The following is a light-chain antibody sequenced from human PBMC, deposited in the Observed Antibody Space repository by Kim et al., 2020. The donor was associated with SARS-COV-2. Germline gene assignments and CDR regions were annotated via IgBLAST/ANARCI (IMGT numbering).Light chain of an antibody. V-gene: IGKV3-20*01. J-gene: IGKJ5*01. CDR1: QSVSSSY. Sequence: APRERATLSCRASQSVSSSYLAWYQQKPGQAPRLLIYGASSRATGIPDRFSGSGSGTDFTLTISRLEPEDFAVYYCQQYGNSPITFGQGTQLEIK. CDR3: QQYGNSPIT. CDR2: GAS.